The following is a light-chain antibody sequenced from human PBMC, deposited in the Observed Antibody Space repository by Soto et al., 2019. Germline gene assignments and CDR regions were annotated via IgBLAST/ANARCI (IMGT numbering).Light chain of an antibody. CDR2: GAS. V-gene: IGKV3-20*01. Sequence: EIVLTQSPGTLSLSPGERATLSCRASQSVSSNYLAWYQQKPGQAPRLLIFGASSRATGIPDRFSGSGSGTDCTLTISRLEPEDFAVYYCQKYGSSPGAFGRGTRLE. J-gene: IGKJ5*01. CDR3: QKYGSSPGA. CDR1: QSVSSNY.